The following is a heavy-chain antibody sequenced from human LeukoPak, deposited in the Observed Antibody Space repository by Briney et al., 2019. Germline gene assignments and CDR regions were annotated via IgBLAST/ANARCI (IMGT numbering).Heavy chain of an antibody. J-gene: IGHJ4*02. V-gene: IGHV3-30-3*01. CDR3: ARESRMITFGGVIVTSTGYFDY. Sequence: PGGSLRLSCAASGFTSSSYAMHWVRQAPDKGLEWVAVISYDGSNKYYADSVKGRFTISRDNSKNTLYLQMNSLRAEDTAVYYCARESRMITFGGVIVTSTGYFDYWGQGTLVTVSS. CDR2: ISYDGSNK. D-gene: IGHD3-16*02. CDR1: GFTSSSYA.